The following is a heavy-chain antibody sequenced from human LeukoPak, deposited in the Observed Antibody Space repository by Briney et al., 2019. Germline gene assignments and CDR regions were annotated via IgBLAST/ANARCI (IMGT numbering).Heavy chain of an antibody. CDR2: INPSVGST. D-gene: IGHD3-10*01. Sequence: ASVKVSCKASGYTFTSYYMHWVRQAPGQGLEWMAIINPSVGSTSYAQKFQGRVTMTRDTSTSTVYMELSSLRSEDTAVYYCARDLGYGSYYYYYMDVWGKGTTATVSS. V-gene: IGHV1-46*01. CDR1: GYTFTSYY. J-gene: IGHJ6*03. CDR3: ARDLGYGSYYYYYMDV.